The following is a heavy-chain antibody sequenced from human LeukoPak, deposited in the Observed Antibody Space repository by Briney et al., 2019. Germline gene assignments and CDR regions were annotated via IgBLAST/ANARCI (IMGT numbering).Heavy chain of an antibody. J-gene: IGHJ5*02. CDR1: GYTCTSYY. CDR2: VNLNSGGT. D-gene: IGHD6-13*01. V-gene: IGHV1-2*02. CDR3: ARDPIAAAGTNWFDP. Sequence: GASVKVSCKASGYTCTSYYMHWGRHAPRQGLEWMGLVNLNSGGTNYAQKLQGSVTMTTDTSISTVYMELSRLRSEDTAVYYCARDPIAAAGTNWFDPWGQGTLVTVSS.